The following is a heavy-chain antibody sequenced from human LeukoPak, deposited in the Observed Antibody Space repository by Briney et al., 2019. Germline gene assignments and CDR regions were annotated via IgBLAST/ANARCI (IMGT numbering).Heavy chain of an antibody. CDR1: GFSFSNYV. CDR3: AREPSESSAWYDL. J-gene: IGHJ5*02. CDR2: VSSGSSYI. V-gene: IGHV3-21*01. D-gene: IGHD6-19*01. Sequence: GGSLRLSCAASGFSFSNYVMIWVRQAPGKGLEWVSFVSSGSSYIYYADSVKGRFTISRDNARNSLYLQMNSLRAEDTAVYYCAREPSESSAWYDLWGQGTLVTVSS.